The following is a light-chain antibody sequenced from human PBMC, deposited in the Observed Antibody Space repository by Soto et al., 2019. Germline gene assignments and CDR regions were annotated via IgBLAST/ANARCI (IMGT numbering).Light chain of an antibody. CDR3: QQYNNWPPRT. J-gene: IGKJ1*01. CDR2: DAS. CDR1: QSVSSN. Sequence: EIVMTQSPATLSVSPGERATLSCRASQSVSSNLVWYQQKPGQSPRLLIYDASTRATGIPARFSGSGSGTEFTLTISSLQSEDFAVYYCQQYNNWPPRTFGQGTKVEIK. V-gene: IGKV3-15*01.